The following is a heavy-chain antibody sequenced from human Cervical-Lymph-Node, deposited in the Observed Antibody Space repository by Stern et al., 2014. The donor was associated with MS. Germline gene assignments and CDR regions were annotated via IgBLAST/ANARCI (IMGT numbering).Heavy chain of an antibody. CDR3: AKAAHDYLST. CDR1: GDSISSGDYY. J-gene: IGHJ5*02. V-gene: IGHV4-61*02. D-gene: IGHD4-11*01. CDR2: IFASGSN. Sequence: VQLVESGPGLVKPSQTLSLTCTVSGDSISSGDYYWSWIRQPAGKGLEYIGRIFASGSNNYNPSLKSRVTISVDTSRNQFSLKLRSVTAADTALYYCAKAAHDYLSTWGQGTLVTVSS.